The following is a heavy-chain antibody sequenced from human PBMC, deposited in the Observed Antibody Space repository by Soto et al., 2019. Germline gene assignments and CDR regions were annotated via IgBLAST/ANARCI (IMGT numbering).Heavy chain of an antibody. CDR2: MNPNSGNT. V-gene: IGHV1-8*01. D-gene: IGHD6-13*01. CDR3: ARGRVAAACRWFDP. Sequence: QVQLVQSGAEVKKPGASVKVSCKASGYTFTSYDINWVRQATGQGLEWMGWMNPNSGNTGYAQKVQGRVTMTRNTSISTAYMELSSLRFEDTAVYYCARGRVAAACRWFDPWGQGTLVTVSS. CDR1: GYTFTSYD. J-gene: IGHJ5*02.